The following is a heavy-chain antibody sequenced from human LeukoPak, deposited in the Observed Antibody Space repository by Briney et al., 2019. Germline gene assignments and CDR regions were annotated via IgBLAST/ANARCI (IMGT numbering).Heavy chain of an antibody. CDR1: GFTFSSYA. V-gene: IGHV3-23*01. J-gene: IGHJ4*02. D-gene: IGHD5-12*01. CDR2: ISGSGGSA. Sequence: GGSLRLSCAASGFTFSSYAMSWVREAPGKGLEWVSAISGSGGSAYYAGSVKGRFNISRDNSKNTLYLQMKSLRAEDTAVYYCAKDRVTRYGAYDLGDYWGQGTLVTVSS. CDR3: AKDRVTRYGAYDLGDY.